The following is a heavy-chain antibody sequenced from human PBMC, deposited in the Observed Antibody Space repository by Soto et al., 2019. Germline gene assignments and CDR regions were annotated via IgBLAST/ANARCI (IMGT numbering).Heavy chain of an antibody. V-gene: IGHV3-11*01. CDR1: GFTFSDYY. CDR2: ISSSGSTI. Sequence: PGGSLRLSCAASGFTFSDYYMSWIRQAPGKGLEWVSYISSSGSTIYYADSVKGRFTISRDNAKNSLYLQMNSLRAEDTAVYYCARDGVLPSGSYYYYYYYYMDIWGKGTTVTVSS. D-gene: IGHD3-10*01. J-gene: IGHJ6*03. CDR3: ARDGVLPSGSYYYYYYYYMDI.